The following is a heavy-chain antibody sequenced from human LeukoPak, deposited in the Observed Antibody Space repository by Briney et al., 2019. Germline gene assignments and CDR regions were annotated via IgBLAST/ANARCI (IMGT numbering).Heavy chain of an antibody. CDR1: GGTFSSYA. Sequence: SVEVSCKASGGTFSSYAISWVRQAPGQGLEWMGGIIPISGTANYAQKFQGRVTITTDESTSTAYMELSSLRSEDTAVYYCARGADRWLQRYNWFNPWGQGTLVTVSS. CDR3: ARGADRWLQRYNWFNP. CDR2: IIPISGTA. D-gene: IGHD5-24*01. V-gene: IGHV1-69*05. J-gene: IGHJ5*02.